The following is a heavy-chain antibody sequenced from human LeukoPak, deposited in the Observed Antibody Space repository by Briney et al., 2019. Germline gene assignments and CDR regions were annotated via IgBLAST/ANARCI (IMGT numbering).Heavy chain of an antibody. V-gene: IGHV3-23*01. D-gene: IGHD6-6*01. CDR1: GFTFSSYA. J-gene: IGHJ4*02. CDR3: ARGFSGYASSLGY. Sequence: PGGSLRLSCAASGFTFSSYAMSWVRQAPGKGLEWVSAISGSGGSTYYADSVKGRFTISRDNSKNTLYLQMNGLRAEDTAVYYCARGFSGYASSLGYWGQGTLVTVSA. CDR2: ISGSGGST.